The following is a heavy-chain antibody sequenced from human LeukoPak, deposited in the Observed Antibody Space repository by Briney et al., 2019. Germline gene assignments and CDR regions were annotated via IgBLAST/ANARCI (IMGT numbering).Heavy chain of an antibody. CDR2: ITGDGGRT. J-gene: IGHJ4*02. Sequence: GGSLRLSCAASGFTFDDCAMHWVRQAPGKGLEWVSLITGDGGRTYFADFVKGRFTISRDNSKKSLYLQMNSLRAEDTALYYCAREGPIAVAGYFDYWGQGSLVTVSS. D-gene: IGHD6-19*01. CDR3: AREGPIAVAGYFDY. CDR1: GFTFDDCA. V-gene: IGHV3-43*02.